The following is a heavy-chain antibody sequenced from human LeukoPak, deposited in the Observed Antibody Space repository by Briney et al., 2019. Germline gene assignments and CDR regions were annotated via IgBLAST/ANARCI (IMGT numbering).Heavy chain of an antibody. CDR1: GYTFTGYY. CDR2: INPSSGGT. V-gene: IGHV1-2*02. Sequence: ASVKVSCKASGYTFTGYYMHWVRQAPGQGLEWMGWINPSSGGTNYAQKFQGRVTMSRDTSISTAYMELSRLRSDDTAVYYCARDLVDGPSGYWGQGTLVTVSS. J-gene: IGHJ4*02. D-gene: IGHD3-10*01. CDR3: ARDLVDGPSGY.